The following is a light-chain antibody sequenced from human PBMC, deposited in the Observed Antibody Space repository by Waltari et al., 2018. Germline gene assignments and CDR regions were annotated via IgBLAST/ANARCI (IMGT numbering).Light chain of an antibody. CDR2: GVS. CDR3: QQYNVWPRT. V-gene: IGKV3-15*01. Sequence: VMTQPPATLSESPGKMVTLTCRASQSVSNNVAWYQQRPGQAPRLLIYGVSTRATDVPAKFSGSRSGTEVTLTINTLQSEDAATYYCQQYNVWPRTFGQGTKVEI. J-gene: IGKJ1*01. CDR1: QSVSNN.